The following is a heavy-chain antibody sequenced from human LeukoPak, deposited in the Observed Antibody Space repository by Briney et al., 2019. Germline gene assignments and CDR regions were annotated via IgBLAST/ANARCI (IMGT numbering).Heavy chain of an antibody. V-gene: IGHV3-21*01. CDR2: ITSGGSYI. Sequence: PGGSLRLSCAASGFTFDDYGMSWVRQAPGKGLEWVSSITSGGSYIYYADSVKGRFTISRDNAKNSLYLQMNSLRAEDTAVYYCARDLLGDYYGSGSYWGQGTLVTVSS. CDR3: ARDLLGDYYGSGSY. D-gene: IGHD3-10*01. CDR1: GFTFDDYG. J-gene: IGHJ4*02.